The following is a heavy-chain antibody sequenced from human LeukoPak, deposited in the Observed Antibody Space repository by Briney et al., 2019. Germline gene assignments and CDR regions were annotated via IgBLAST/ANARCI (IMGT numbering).Heavy chain of an antibody. CDR1: GYTFTGYY. J-gene: IGHJ4*02. CDR2: INPNSGGT. CDR3: ARDLLYYYDSSGYDALDY. Sequence: GASAKVSCKASGYTFTGYYMHWVRQAPGQGLEWMGWINPNSGGTNYAQKFQGRVTMTRDTSISTAYMELSRLRSDDTAVYYCARDLLYYYDSSGYDALDYWGQGTLVTVSS. D-gene: IGHD3-22*01. V-gene: IGHV1-2*02.